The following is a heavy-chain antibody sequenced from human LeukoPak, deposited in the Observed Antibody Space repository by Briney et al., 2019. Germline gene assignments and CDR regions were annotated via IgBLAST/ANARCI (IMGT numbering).Heavy chain of an antibody. CDR1: GFSISSYA. CDR2: VSGSGRGT. J-gene: IGHJ4*02. CDR3: ARDSLDY. Sequence: AGGSLRLSCATSGFSISSYAMSWVRQAPGKGLEWVAIVSGSGRGTYYADSVKGRFTISRDSSKNTLYLQMNSLRAEDTAVYYCARDSLDYWGQGTLVTVSS. V-gene: IGHV3-23*01.